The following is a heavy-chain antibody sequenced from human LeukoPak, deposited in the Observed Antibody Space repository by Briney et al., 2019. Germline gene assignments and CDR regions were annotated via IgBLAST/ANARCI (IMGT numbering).Heavy chain of an antibody. CDR1: GYSITSGYY. Sequence: SETLSLTCNVSGYSITSGYYWGWMRQPPGRGLEWIGSIFHGRGTLYIPSLKSRASISEDTSKNHFSLSLSTVTAADTAVYFCVRGPTTAQGGGFDFWGRGILVTVSP. J-gene: IGHJ4*02. D-gene: IGHD3-16*01. CDR2: IFHGRGT. CDR3: VRGPTTAQGGGFDF. V-gene: IGHV4-38-2*02.